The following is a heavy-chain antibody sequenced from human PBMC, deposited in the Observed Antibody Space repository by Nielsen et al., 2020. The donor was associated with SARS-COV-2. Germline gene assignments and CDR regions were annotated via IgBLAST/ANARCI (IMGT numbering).Heavy chain of an antibody. V-gene: IGHV4-34*01. CDR2: INHSGST. Sequence: SETLSLTCAVYGGSFSGYYWSWIRQPPGKGLEWIGEINHSGSTNYNPSLKSRVTISVDTSKNQFSLKLSSVTAADTAVYYCARGGYGGPRAFDIWGQGTMVTVSS. J-gene: IGHJ3*02. CDR1: GGSFSGYY. D-gene: IGHD4-23*01. CDR3: ARGGYGGPRAFDI.